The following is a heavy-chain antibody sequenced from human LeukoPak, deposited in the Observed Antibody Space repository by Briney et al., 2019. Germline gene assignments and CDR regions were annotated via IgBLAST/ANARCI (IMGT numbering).Heavy chain of an antibody. Sequence: GGSLRLSCAASGFTISNNFMSWVRQAPGKGLEWVSVIYSGGNTCYADSVKGRLTISRDNSKNALFLQMNSLRVDDTAIYYCARGTSSGWYGEAWGQGTLVTVSS. D-gene: IGHD6-19*01. CDR1: GFTISNNF. CDR3: ARGTSSGWYGEA. V-gene: IGHV3-66*01. J-gene: IGHJ4*02. CDR2: IYSGGNT.